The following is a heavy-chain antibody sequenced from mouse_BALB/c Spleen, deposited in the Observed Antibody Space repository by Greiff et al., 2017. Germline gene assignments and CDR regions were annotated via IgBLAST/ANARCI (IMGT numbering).Heavy chain of an antibody. CDR1: GFTFSAYY. CDR2: ISDGGSYT. CDR3: ARERFITTVPHWYFDV. J-gene: IGHJ1*01. Sequence: VQLVESGGGLVKPGGSLKLSCAASGFTFSAYYMYWVRPTPEKRLEWVATISDGGSYTYYPDSVKGRFAIYRDTAKNNLYLQMSSLKSEDTAMYYCARERFITTVPHWYFDVWGAGTTVTVSS. D-gene: IGHD1-1*01. V-gene: IGHV5-4*02.